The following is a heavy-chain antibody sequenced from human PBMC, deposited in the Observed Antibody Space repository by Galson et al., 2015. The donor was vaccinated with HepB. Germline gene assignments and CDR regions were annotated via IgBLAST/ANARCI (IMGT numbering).Heavy chain of an antibody. Sequence: SLRLSCAVSGFTLSSFWMTWVRQAPGKGLEWVANIKQDGSEANYVDSVKGRFTVSRDNSKNSLYLQMNSLRAADTAVYYCARRPVIWQWLGGGYDSWGQGTLVTVSS. CDR1: GFTLSSFW. D-gene: IGHD6-19*01. V-gene: IGHV3-7*01. CDR3: ARRPVIWQWLGGGYDS. CDR2: IKQDGSEA. J-gene: IGHJ4*02.